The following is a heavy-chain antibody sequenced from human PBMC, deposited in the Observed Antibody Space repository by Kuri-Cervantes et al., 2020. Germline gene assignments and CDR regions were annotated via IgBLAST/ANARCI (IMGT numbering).Heavy chain of an antibody. CDR1: GYTFTSYA. D-gene: IGHD2-2*01. CDR2: INTNTGIP. V-gene: IGHV7-4-1*02. Sequence: GESLKISCKASGYTFTSYAMNWVRQAPGRGLEWMGWINTNTGIPTYAQGFTARFVFSLDTSVSTAYLHISTLKPEDTAVYYCARGGYCSSTSCPREYYYYAMDVWGQGTTVTVSS. CDR3: ARGGYCSSTSCPREYYYYAMDV. J-gene: IGHJ6*02.